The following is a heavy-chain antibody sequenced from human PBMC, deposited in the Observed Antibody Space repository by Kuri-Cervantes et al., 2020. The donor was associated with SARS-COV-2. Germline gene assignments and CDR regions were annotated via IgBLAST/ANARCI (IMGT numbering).Heavy chain of an antibody. V-gene: IGHV1-2*02. Sequence: ASVKVSCKASGYTCTGYYMHWVRQAPGQGLEWMGWINPNSGGTNYAQKFQGRVTMTRDTSISTAYMELSRLRSDDTAVYYCASGPWQYCSSTSCYRGDDAFDIWGQGTMVTVSS. CDR3: ASGPWQYCSSTSCYRGDDAFDI. J-gene: IGHJ3*02. CDR1: GYTCTGYY. CDR2: INPNSGGT. D-gene: IGHD2-2*01.